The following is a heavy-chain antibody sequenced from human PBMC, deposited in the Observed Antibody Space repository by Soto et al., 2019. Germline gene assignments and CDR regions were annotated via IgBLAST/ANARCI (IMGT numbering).Heavy chain of an antibody. Sequence: GGSLILSCVASGFTFISSFMGWVRQAPGKGLEWVANINQDGGGTYYVDSVEGRFTISRDNAKDSLYLQMNSLRGEDTAVYYCARYFRGSGRYFYDYSGQGTLVTF. CDR2: INQDGGGT. CDR3: ARYFRGSGRYFYDY. J-gene: IGHJ4*02. V-gene: IGHV3-7*03. D-gene: IGHD6-19*01. CDR1: GFTFISSF.